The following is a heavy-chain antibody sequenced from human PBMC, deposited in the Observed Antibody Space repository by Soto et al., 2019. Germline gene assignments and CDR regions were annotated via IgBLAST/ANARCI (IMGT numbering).Heavy chain of an antibody. J-gene: IGHJ6*02. CDR2: TSAYNGHT. D-gene: IGHD3-9*01. Sequence: QVQLVQSGVEVRKPGASVKVSCRASGSTFNNYGINWVRQAPGQGLEWMGWTSAYNGHTNYAQKFQGRVTMTTDTTASTAYMERRVLRSDDTAVYYAAREWTTMYDIVTGDFSVGMDGWGQGASVTVSS. CDR3: AREWTTMYDIVTGDFSVGMDG. CDR1: GSTFNNYG. V-gene: IGHV1-18*01.